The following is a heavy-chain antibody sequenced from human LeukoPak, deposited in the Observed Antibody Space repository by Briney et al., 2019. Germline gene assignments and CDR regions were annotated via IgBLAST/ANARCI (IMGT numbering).Heavy chain of an antibody. CDR2: ISYSGST. Sequence: SETLSLTCTVSGDSMSSYHWSWIRQPPGKGLEYIAYISYSGSTNYNPSLKSRVTISVDTSKNQFSLKLSSVTAADTAVYYCARKIAVAVINYYYGMDVWGQGTTVTVSS. D-gene: IGHD6-19*01. CDR3: ARKIAVAVINYYYGMDV. J-gene: IGHJ6*02. CDR1: GDSMSSYH. V-gene: IGHV4-59*01.